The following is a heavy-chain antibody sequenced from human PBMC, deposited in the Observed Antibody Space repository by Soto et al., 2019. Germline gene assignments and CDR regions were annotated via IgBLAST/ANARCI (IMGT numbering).Heavy chain of an antibody. D-gene: IGHD2-15*01. CDR2: IWYDGSNK. CDR3: ARMYAIPGWYYYGMDV. J-gene: IGHJ6*02. Sequence: QVQLVESGGGVVQPGRSLRLSCAASGFTFSSYGMHWVRQAPGKGLEWVAVIWYDGSNKYYADSVKGRFTISRDNSKNPLYLQRNSLGGEEPGVYYCARMYAIPGWYYYGMDVWGQGTTVTVSS. CDR1: GFTFSSYG. V-gene: IGHV3-33*01.